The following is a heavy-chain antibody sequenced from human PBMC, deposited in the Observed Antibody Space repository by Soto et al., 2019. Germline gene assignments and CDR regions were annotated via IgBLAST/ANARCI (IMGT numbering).Heavy chain of an antibody. Sequence: QVQLVQSGAEVKKPGSSVKVSCEASGDAFTNYIFDWVRQAPGQGLEWMGGIIPMFGTPKYAQTFQDRVTISADVSTGTAYLELTSLRFDDTAVYYCARGRDQPPVGLYFDSWGEGTRVTVSS. J-gene: IGHJ4*02. CDR1: GDAFTNYI. CDR2: IIPMFGTP. D-gene: IGHD1-26*01. CDR3: ARGRDQPPVGLYFDS. V-gene: IGHV1-69*01.